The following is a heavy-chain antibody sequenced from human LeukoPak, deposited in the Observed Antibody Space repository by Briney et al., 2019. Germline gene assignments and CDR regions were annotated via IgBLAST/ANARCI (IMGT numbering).Heavy chain of an antibody. D-gene: IGHD3-10*01. CDR2: IYYSGST. Sequence: PSETLSLTCTVSGGSISSGDYYWSWIRQPPGKGLEWIGYIYYSGSTCYNPSLKSRVTISVDTSKNQFSLKLSSVTAADTAVYYCARSRGFDAFDIWGQGTMVTVSS. CDR3: ARSRGFDAFDI. CDR1: GGSISSGDYY. V-gene: IGHV4-30-4*08. J-gene: IGHJ3*02.